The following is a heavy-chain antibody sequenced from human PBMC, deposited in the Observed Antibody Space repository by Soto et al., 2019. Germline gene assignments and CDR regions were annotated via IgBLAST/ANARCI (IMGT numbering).Heavy chain of an antibody. D-gene: IGHD2-2*01. CDR1: GGSISSYY. V-gene: IGHV4-59*08. J-gene: IGHJ5*02. Sequence: SETLSLTCTVSGGSISSYYWSWIRQPPGKGLEWIGYIYYSGSTNYNPSLKSRVTISVDTSKNHFSLKLSFVPAADTAVYYFARVHSRWGQAAMSPWFDPWGQGTLVTVSS. CDR2: IYYSGST. CDR3: ARVHSRWGQAAMSPWFDP.